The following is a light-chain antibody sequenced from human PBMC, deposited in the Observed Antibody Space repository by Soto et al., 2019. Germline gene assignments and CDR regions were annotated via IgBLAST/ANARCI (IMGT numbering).Light chain of an antibody. J-gene: IGKJ5*01. CDR3: QQYNNWSPLT. CDR1: QSVSSN. CDR2: GAS. Sequence: EIVMTQSPATLSVSPGERATLSCRASQSVSSNLDWYQQKPGQAPRLLIYGASTRATGIPARFSGSGSGTEFTLTISSLQSEDFAVYYCQQYNNWSPLTFGQGTRLEIK. V-gene: IGKV3-15*01.